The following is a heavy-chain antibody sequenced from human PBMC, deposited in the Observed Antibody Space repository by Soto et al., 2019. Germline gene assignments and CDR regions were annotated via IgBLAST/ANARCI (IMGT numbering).Heavy chain of an antibody. CDR1: GFTFSDHS. CDR3: ARAHNFAFAL. J-gene: IGHJ4*02. CDR2: MRSKAGNYDI. D-gene: IGHD1-20*01. V-gene: IGHV3-72*01. Sequence: GGSLRLSCAASGFTFSDHSMDWVRQAPGKGLERVGRMRSKAGNYDIVYAASVKGRFTVSRDDSQNSLFLLMNGLNSEDSAVYYCARAHNFAFALWGQGALVTVSS.